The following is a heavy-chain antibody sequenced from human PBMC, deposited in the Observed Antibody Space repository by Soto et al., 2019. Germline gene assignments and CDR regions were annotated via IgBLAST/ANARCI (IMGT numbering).Heavy chain of an antibody. CDR3: ARSALRYFDYYYYGMDV. D-gene: IGHD3-9*01. V-gene: IGHV4-61*08. Sequence: SETLSLTCTVSGGSISSGGYYWSWIRQHPGKGLEWIGYIYYSGSTNYNPSLKSRVTISVDTSKNQFSLKLSSVTAADTAVYYCARSALRYFDYYYYGMDVWGQGTTVTVS. CDR1: GGSISSGGYY. J-gene: IGHJ6*02. CDR2: IYYSGST.